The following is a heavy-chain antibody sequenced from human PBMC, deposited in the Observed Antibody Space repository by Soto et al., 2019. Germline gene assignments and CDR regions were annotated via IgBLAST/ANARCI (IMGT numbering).Heavy chain of an antibody. V-gene: IGHV3-30*18. CDR2: ISYDGSNK. CDR1: GFTFSSYG. CDR3: AKGVNVDIVATIDYFDY. D-gene: IGHD5-12*01. J-gene: IGHJ4*02. Sequence: GGSLRLSCAASGFTFSSYGMHWVRKAQGKGLEWVAVISYDGSNKYYADSVKGRFTISRDNSKNTLYLQMNSLRAEDTAVYYCAKGVNVDIVATIDYFDYWGQGTLVTVSS.